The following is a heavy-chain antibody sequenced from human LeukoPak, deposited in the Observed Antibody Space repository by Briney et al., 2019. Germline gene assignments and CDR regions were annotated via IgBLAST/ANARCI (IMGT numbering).Heavy chain of an antibody. D-gene: IGHD6-13*01. CDR3: ARGPQAAAGTGAY. CDR2: IIPILGIA. J-gene: IGHJ4*02. CDR1: GGTFSSYA. V-gene: IGHV1-69*04. Sequence: ASVKVSCKASGGTFSSYAISWVRQAPGQGLEWMGRIIPILGIANYAQKFQGRVTITADKSTSTAYMELSSLRSEDTAVYYCARGPQAAAGTGAYWGQGTLVTVSS.